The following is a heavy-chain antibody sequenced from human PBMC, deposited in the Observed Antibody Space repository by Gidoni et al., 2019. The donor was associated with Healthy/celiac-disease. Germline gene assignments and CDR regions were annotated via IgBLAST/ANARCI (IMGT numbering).Heavy chain of an antibody. CDR1: GYTFTGYY. Sequence: QVQLVQSGAEVKKPGASVKVSCKASGYTFTGYYMHLARQAPGQGLEWMGWINPNSGCTNYAQKFQGRVTMTRDTSISTAYMELSRLRSDDTAVYYCARDLRRIAAKRCNWFDPWGQGTLVTVSS. D-gene: IGHD6-13*01. V-gene: IGHV1-2*02. CDR2: INPNSGCT. J-gene: IGHJ5*02. CDR3: ARDLRRIAAKRCNWFDP.